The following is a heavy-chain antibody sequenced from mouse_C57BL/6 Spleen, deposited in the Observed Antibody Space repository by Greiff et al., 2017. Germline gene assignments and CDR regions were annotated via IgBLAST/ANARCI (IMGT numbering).Heavy chain of an antibody. V-gene: IGHV5-17*01. CDR1: GFTFSDYG. CDR3: ARALSYYGSSLFAY. D-gene: IGHD1-1*01. J-gene: IGHJ3*01. Sequence: EVQRVESGGGLVKPGGSLKLSCAASGFTFSDYGMHWVRQAPEKGLEWVAYISSGSSTIYYADTVKGRFTISRDNAKNTLFLQMTSLRSEDTAMYYCARALSYYGSSLFAYWGQGTLVTVSA. CDR2: ISSGSSTI.